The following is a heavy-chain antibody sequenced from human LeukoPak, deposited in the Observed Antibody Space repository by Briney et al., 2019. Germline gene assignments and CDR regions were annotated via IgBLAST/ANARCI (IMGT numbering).Heavy chain of an antibody. V-gene: IGHV4-39*01. Sequence: SETLSLTCTVSGGSISSSSYYWGWIRQPPGKGLEWIGSIYYSGSTYYNPSLKSRVTISVDTSKNQFSLKLSSVTASDTAVYYCARQGWFGELLSPLDYWGQGTPVTVSS. CDR1: GGSISSSSYY. CDR2: IYYSGST. D-gene: IGHD3-10*01. J-gene: IGHJ4*02. CDR3: ARQGWFGELLSPLDY.